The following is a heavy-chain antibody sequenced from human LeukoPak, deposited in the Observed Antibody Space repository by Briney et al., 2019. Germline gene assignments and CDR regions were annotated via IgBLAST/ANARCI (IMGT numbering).Heavy chain of an antibody. J-gene: IGHJ4*02. V-gene: IGHV3-7*01. CDR2: IKKDGSEK. Sequence: PGGSLRLSCAASGFTFSSYWMFWVRQPPGKGPEWVATIKKDGSEKDYVDSVKGRFTISRDNAENSLSLQMNSLRGDDTAIYYCVGGSGWLFDYWGQGTLVTVSS. CDR1: GFTFSSYW. D-gene: IGHD6-19*01. CDR3: VGGSGWLFDY.